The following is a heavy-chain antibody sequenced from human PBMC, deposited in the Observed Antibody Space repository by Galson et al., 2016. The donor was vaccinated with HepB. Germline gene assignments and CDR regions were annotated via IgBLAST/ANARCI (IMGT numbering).Heavy chain of an antibody. CDR3: AATQPRSGAFDI. D-gene: IGHD1-14*01. J-gene: IGHJ3*02. CDR2: IVVNNGNT. Sequence: SVKVSCKASGFNFPSSAVHWVRQAPGQRLEWLGWIVVNNGNTNYAQKFQGGVTITRDMSTATAYMELSSLRYEDTALYSCAATQPRSGAFDIWGQGTMVTVSS. CDR1: GFNFPSSA. V-gene: IGHV1-58*01.